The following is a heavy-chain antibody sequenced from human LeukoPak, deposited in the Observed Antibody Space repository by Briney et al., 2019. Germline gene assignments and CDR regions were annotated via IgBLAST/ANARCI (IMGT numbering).Heavy chain of an antibody. V-gene: IGHV4-38-2*02. CDR1: GYSIRIGYY. D-gene: IGHD2-15*01. J-gene: IGHJ3*02. CDR3: ARAGCSGGSCYGSRGAFDI. Sequence: SETLSLTCNVSGYSIRIGYYWGWIRQPPGKGLEWIGSIYHSGSTYYNPSLKSRVTISVDTSKNQFSLKLSSVTAADTAVYYCARAGCSGGSCYGSRGAFDIWGQGTMVTVSS. CDR2: IYHSGST.